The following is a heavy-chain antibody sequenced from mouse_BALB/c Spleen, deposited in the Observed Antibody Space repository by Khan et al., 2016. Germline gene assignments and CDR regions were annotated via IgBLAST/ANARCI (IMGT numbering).Heavy chain of an antibody. Sequence: VQLQESGTELVRPGASVKLSCKASGYTFTSYWINWVKQRPGQGLEWIGNIFPSDSYTNYNQKFKDKATLTVDKSSNTAYMQLSSPTSEDSAVYYCTRDYHGSSSMDYWGQGTSVTVSS. D-gene: IGHD1-1*01. CDR2: IFPSDSYT. CDR1: GYTFTSYW. CDR3: TRDYHGSSSMDY. J-gene: IGHJ4*01. V-gene: IGHV1-69*02.